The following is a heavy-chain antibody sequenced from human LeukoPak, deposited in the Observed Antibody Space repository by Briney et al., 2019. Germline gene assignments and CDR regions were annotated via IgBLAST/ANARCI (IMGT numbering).Heavy chain of an antibody. CDR1: GGSISSSSYY. Sequence: SETLSLTCTVSGGSISSSSYYWGWIRQPPGQGLEWIGNIYYSWSTYYNPSLKSRVTISVDTSKNQFSLKLSSVTAADTAVYYCARHGTYCSSTSCYSDAFGIWGQGTMVTVSS. CDR2: IYYSWST. V-gene: IGHV4-39*01. CDR3: ARHGTYCSSTSCYSDAFGI. J-gene: IGHJ3*02. D-gene: IGHD2-2*01.